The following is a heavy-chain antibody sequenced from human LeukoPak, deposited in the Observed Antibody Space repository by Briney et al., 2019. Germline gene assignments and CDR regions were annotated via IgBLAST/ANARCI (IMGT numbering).Heavy chain of an antibody. CDR3: AKSPLGAAAGTGWFDP. D-gene: IGHD6-13*01. V-gene: IGHV3-30*18. CDR1: GFTFSSYG. Sequence: PGRSLRLSCAASGFTFSSYGMHWVRQAPGKGLKWVAVISYDGSNKYYADSVKGRFTIPRDNSKNTLYLQMNSLRAEDTAVYYCAKSPLGAAAGTGWFDPWGQGTLVTVSS. J-gene: IGHJ5*02. CDR2: ISYDGSNK.